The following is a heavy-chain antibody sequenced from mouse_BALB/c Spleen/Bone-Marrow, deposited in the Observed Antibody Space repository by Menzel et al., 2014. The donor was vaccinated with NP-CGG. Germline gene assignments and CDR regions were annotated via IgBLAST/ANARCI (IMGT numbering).Heavy chain of an antibody. CDR2: IYPGNSDT. CDR1: GYTFXNYW. Sequence: VHVKQSGTVLARPGAAVKMSCKASGYTFXNYWMHWVKQRPGQGLEWIGTIYPGNSDTTYNQKFKGKATLTAVTSTSTAYMELSSLTNEDSAVYYCTTLARNKFDYWGQGTTLTVSS. J-gene: IGHJ2*01. D-gene: IGHD3-1*01. CDR3: TTLARNKFDY. V-gene: IGHV1-5*01.